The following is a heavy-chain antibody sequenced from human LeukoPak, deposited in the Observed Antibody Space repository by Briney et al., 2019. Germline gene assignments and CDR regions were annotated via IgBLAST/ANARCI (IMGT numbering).Heavy chain of an antibody. V-gene: IGHV3-66*04. CDR2: LYSGGDT. CDR1: GFTVRSNY. D-gene: IGHD4-17*01. J-gene: IGHJ4*02. Sequence: GGSLRLSCAASGFTVRSNYMSWVRQAPGKGLQWVSVLYSGGDTYYADSVKGRFTISRDISMNTLYPQMNSLRAEDTAVYYCARQEDHDYGDYYFDYWGQGILVTVSS. CDR3: ARQEDHDYGDYYFDY.